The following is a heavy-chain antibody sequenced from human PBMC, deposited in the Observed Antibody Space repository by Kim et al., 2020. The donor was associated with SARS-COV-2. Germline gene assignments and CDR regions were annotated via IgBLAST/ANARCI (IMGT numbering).Heavy chain of an antibody. D-gene: IGHD2-2*01. J-gene: IGHJ5*02. V-gene: IGHV4-31*03. CDR3: ATVVPAATFWFDP. Sequence: SETLSLTCTVSGGSISSGGYYWSWIRQHPGKGLEWIGYIYYSGSTYYNPSLKSRVTISVDTSKNQFSLKLSSVTAADTAVYYCATVVPAATFWFDPWGQGTLVTVSS. CDR2: IYYSGST. CDR1: GGSISSGGYY.